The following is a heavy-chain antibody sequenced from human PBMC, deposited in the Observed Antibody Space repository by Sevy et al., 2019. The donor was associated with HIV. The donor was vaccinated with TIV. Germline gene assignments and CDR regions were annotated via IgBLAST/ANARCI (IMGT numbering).Heavy chain of an antibody. CDR3: ARLGSGSYFWFDP. V-gene: IGHV4-39*01. CDR1: CGSISSSSYY. J-gene: IGHJ5*02. D-gene: IGHD3-10*01. Sequence: SETLSLTCTVSCGSISSSSYYWGWIRQPPGKGLEWIGSIYYSGSTYYNPSLKSRVTISVDMSKNQYSLKLSSVTAADTAVYYCARLGSGSYFWFDPWGQGTLVTVSS. CDR2: IYYSGST.